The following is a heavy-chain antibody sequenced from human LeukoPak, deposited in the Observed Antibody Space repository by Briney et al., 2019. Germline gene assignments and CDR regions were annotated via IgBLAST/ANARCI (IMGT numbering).Heavy chain of an antibody. CDR1: GGSISSYY. Sequence: ASETLSLTCTVSGGSISSYYWSWIRQPPGKGLEWIGYIYYSGSTNYNPSLKSRVTISVDTSKNQFSLKLNSVTAADTAMYYCARYYDSGSRIDYWGQGTLVTVSS. CDR3: ARYYDSGSRIDY. J-gene: IGHJ4*02. D-gene: IGHD3-10*01. V-gene: IGHV4-59*01. CDR2: IYYSGST.